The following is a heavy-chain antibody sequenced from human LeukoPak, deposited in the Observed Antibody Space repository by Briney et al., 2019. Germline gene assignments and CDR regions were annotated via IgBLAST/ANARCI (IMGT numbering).Heavy chain of an antibody. J-gene: IGHJ4*02. CDR1: GFTFNSYG. D-gene: IGHD6-13*01. CDR3: AKGNSSSWSPTPIDY. V-gene: IGHV3-30*18. CDR2: TSYDGSNK. Sequence: GRSLRLSCAASGFTFNSYGMHWVRQAPGEGLEWVAVTSYDGSNKNYADSVKGRFTISRDNSKNTLYLRMNSLRAEDTAVYYCAKGNSSSWSPTPIDYWGQGTLVTVSS.